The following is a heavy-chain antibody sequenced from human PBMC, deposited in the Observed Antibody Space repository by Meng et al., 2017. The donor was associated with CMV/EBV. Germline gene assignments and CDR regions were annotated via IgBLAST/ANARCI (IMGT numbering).Heavy chain of an antibody. V-gene: IGHV1-2*02. CDR1: GYTFTSYG. CDR3: ARQLQFGEYGMDV. Sequence: ASVKVSCKASGYTFTSYGISWVRQAPGQGLEWMGWINPNSDGTNYAQKFQGRVTMTRNTSISTAYMELSRLRSDDTAVYYCARQLQFGEYGMDVWGQGTTVTVSS. J-gene: IGHJ6*02. D-gene: IGHD2-2*01. CDR2: INPNSDGT.